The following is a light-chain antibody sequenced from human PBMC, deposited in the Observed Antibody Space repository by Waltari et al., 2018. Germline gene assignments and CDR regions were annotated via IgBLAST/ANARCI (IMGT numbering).Light chain of an antibody. J-gene: IGLJ1*01. Sequence: QSALTQPASVSGSPGQSITISCTGTSSDIGNYNLVSWYQQHPGKAPKLIIYEGTKRPSGVSDRFSCSKSGNTASLTISGLQTEDEADYYCCSYAGGTSYVFGTGTEVTVL. CDR1: SSDIGNYNL. CDR3: CSYAGGTSYV. V-gene: IGLV2-23*01. CDR2: EGT.